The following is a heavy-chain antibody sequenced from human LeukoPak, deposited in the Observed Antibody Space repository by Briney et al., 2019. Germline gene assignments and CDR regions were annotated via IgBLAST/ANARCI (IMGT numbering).Heavy chain of an antibody. CDR3: ARVISGSYADAFDI. V-gene: IGHV1-69*05. J-gene: IGHJ3*02. CDR2: IIPIFGTA. Sequence: GASVKVSCKASGGTFSSYAISWVRQAPGQGLEWMGGIIPIFGTANYAQKFQGRVTITTDESTSTAYMELSSLRSGDTAVYYCARVISGSYADAFDIWGQGTMVTVSS. D-gene: IGHD1-26*01. CDR1: GGTFSSYA.